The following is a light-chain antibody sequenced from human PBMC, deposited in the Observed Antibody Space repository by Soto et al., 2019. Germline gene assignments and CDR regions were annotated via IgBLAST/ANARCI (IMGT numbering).Light chain of an antibody. CDR3: QQYSSPPRT. V-gene: IGKV3-20*01. J-gene: IGKJ1*01. Sequence: EIVFTQSPGTLSLSPADRATLSCRASETVTGKYLAWYQQKVGQAPRLLIFAASNRATGIPDRFSGSGSGTDFTLTIRRLEPEDFAMYFCQQYSSPPRTFGQGTKV. CDR1: ETVTGKY. CDR2: AAS.